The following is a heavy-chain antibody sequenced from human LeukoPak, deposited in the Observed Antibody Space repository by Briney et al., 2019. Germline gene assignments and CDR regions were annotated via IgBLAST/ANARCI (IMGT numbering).Heavy chain of an antibody. CDR2: ISTNDI. D-gene: IGHD6-25*01. CDR1: GFTLSSHT. Sequence: SGGSLRLSCAASGFTLSSHTMNWVPQAPGRGLEWVSAISTNDIQYADSVKGRFTISRDNAKNSLYLQMDSLRAEDTAVYYCASLPTAASYMDVWGKGTTVTVSS. V-gene: IGHV3-21*01. J-gene: IGHJ6*03. CDR3: ASLPTAASYMDV.